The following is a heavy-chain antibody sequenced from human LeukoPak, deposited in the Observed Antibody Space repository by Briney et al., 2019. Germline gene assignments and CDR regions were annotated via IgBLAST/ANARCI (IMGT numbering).Heavy chain of an antibody. Sequence: GGSLRLSCAASGFTFSSYSMNWVRQAPGKGMEWVSSISSSSSYIYYADSVKGRFTIFRDNAKNSLYLQMNSLRAEDTAVDYCARDFLGYYYDSSGYPPYFDYWGQGTLVTVSS. CDR1: GFTFSSYS. CDR3: ARDFLGYYYDSSGYPPYFDY. D-gene: IGHD3-22*01. V-gene: IGHV3-21*01. CDR2: ISSSSSYI. J-gene: IGHJ4*02.